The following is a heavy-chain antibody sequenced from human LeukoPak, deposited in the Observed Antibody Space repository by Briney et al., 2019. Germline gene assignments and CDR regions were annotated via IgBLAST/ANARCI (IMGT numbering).Heavy chain of an antibody. CDR2: ISTYNGNT. Sequence: ASVKVSCKTSGYTFTNYGISWVRQAPGQGLEWMGWISTYNGNTNYAQKLQGRVTMTTDTSTRTAYMELRSLRSGDTAVYYCATYSYAYGKDVWGQGTTVTVSS. D-gene: IGHD5-18*01. CDR3: ATYSYAYGKDV. V-gene: IGHV1-18*01. J-gene: IGHJ6*02. CDR1: GYTFTNYG.